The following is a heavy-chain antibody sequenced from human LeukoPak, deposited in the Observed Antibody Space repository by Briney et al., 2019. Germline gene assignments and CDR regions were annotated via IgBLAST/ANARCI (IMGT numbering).Heavy chain of an antibody. D-gene: IGHD3-22*01. CDR3: ATDLGYDSSGYYGEA. J-gene: IGHJ4*02. CDR2: FDPVDGET. CDR1: GYTLTELS. Sequence: ASVRVSCKVSGYTLTELSMHWVRQAPGKGLEWMGGFDPVDGETIYAQKFQGRVTMTEDTSTDTAYMELSSLRSEDTAVYYCATDLGYDSSGYYGEAWGRGTLVTVSS. V-gene: IGHV1-24*01.